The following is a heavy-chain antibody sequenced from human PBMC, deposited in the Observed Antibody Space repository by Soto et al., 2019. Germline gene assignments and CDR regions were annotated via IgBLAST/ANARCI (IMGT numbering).Heavy chain of an antibody. V-gene: IGHV4-59*01. J-gene: IGHJ5*02. CDR3: ARGYSGYDVWFDP. D-gene: IGHD5-12*01. Sequence: SETLCLTYTVSGGSISSYYWSWIRQPPGKGLXWIXXIXXSXXXXXNXXLKSRVTISVDTSKNQFSLKLSSVTAAETAVYYCARGYSGYDVWFDPWGQGTLVTVSS. CDR1: GGSISSYY. CDR2: IXXSXXX.